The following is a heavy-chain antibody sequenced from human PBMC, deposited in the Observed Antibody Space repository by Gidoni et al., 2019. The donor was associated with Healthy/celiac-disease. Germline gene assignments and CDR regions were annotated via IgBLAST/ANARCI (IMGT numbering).Heavy chain of an antibody. CDR1: GCSISSSSSY. J-gene: IGHJ6*02. V-gene: IGHV4-39*01. D-gene: IGHD3-10*01. CDR3: ASVSTTYYYGTGAGRTYYYYGMDV. CDR2: IYYSGST. Sequence: QLQLQESGPGLVKPSETLSLTCTVSGCSISSSSSYWGWLRQPPGKGLEWIGSIYYSGSTYYNPSLKSRVTISVDTSKNQFSLKLSSVTAADTAVYYCASVSTTYYYGTGAGRTYYYYGMDVWGQGTTVTVSS.